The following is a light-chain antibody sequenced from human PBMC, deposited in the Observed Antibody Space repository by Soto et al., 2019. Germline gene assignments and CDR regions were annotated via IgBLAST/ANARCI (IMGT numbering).Light chain of an antibody. CDR3: QQYNHWPAWT. V-gene: IGKV3-15*01. CDR1: QSVSSN. Sequence: ERVMTHSPATLSVSPGGRATLSGCPSQSVSSNLAWYQQKPGQAPRLFLYGACTRATGVPARFSGSGSGTASTLTISSLQSEDFAVYYCQQYNHWPAWTFGQGTKVDIK. J-gene: IGKJ1*01. CDR2: GAC.